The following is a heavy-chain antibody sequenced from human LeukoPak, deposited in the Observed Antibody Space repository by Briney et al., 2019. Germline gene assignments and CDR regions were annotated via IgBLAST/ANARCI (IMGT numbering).Heavy chain of an antibody. CDR3: YTGAF. J-gene: IGHJ4*02. V-gene: IGHV3-15*01. Sequence: GGSLRLSCAASEFTFSDDWMSWVRQAPGKGLEWVGRIKSKTDGGTTDYAAPVKGRFTISREDSKNLLYLQMKSLKTDDTGVYYCYTGAFWGQGTLVTVSS. CDR2: IKSKTDGGTT. CDR1: EFTFSDDW.